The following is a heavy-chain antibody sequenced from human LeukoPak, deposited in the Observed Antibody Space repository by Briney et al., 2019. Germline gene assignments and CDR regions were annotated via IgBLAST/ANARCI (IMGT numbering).Heavy chain of an antibody. CDR2: ISYDGSNK. D-gene: IGHD3-22*01. CDR1: GFTFSSYA. CDR3: ARDSGRGRWLPLTEAFDI. V-gene: IGHV3-30-3*01. Sequence: QPGGSLRLSCAASGFTFSSYAMHWVRQAPGKGLEWVAVISYDGSNKYYADSVKGRFTISRDNSKNTLYLQMNSLRSDDTAVYYCARDSGRGRWLPLTEAFDIWGQGTLVTVSS. J-gene: IGHJ3*02.